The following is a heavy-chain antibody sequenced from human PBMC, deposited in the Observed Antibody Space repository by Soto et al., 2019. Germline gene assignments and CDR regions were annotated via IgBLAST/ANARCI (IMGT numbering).Heavy chain of an antibody. D-gene: IGHD2-2*01. CDR3: AKDRDIVVVPAANTDY. CDR2: ISGSGGST. Sequence: EVQLLESGGGLVQPGGSLRLSCAASGFTFSSYAMSWVRQDPGKGLEWVSAISGSGGSTYYADSVKGRFTISRDNSKNTLYLQMNSLRAEDTAVYYCAKDRDIVVVPAANTDYWGQGTLVTVSS. V-gene: IGHV3-23*01. CDR1: GFTFSSYA. J-gene: IGHJ4*02.